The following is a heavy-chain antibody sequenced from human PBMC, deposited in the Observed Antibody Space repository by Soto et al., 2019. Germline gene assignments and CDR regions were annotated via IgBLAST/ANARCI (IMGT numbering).Heavy chain of an antibody. D-gene: IGHD2-15*01. CDR2: IWYDGSNK. CDR1: GFTFNTYG. V-gene: IGHV3-33*08. Sequence: QVQLVESGGGVVQPGGSLRLSCTTSGFTFNTYGMHWVRQAPGKGLEWVAIIWYDGSNKYYADSVKGRFTISRENSRNTLYRQMNSLRAEDTALYYCARADCTGAYCYSWPFNYGVDVWGQGTTVTVSS. J-gene: IGHJ6*02. CDR3: ARADCTGAYCYSWPFNYGVDV.